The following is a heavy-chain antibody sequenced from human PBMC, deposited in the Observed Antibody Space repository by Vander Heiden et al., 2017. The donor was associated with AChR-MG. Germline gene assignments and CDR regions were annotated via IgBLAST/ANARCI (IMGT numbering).Heavy chain of an antibody. V-gene: IGHV1-3*01. CDR3: ARGSDNIVVVPAEWSWFDP. J-gene: IGHJ5*02. D-gene: IGHD2-2*01. CDR2: INAGNGNT. Sequence: QVQLVQSGAEVKKPGASVKVSCKASGYTFTSYAMHWVRQAPGQRLEWMGWINAGNGNTKYSQKFQGRVTITRDTSASTAYMELSSLRSEDTAVYYCARGSDNIVVVPAEWSWFDPWGQGTLVTVSS. CDR1: GYTFTSYA.